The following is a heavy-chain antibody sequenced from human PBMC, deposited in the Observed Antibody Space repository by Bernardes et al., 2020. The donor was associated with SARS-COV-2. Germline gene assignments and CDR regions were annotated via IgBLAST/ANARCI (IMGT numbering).Heavy chain of an antibody. D-gene: IGHD3-16*02. V-gene: IGHV3-23*01. Sequence: GGSLRLSCAASGFTFSSYAMSWVRQAPGTGLEWVSTLSGSAGSTFYADSVKGRFTISRDNSKNTLYLQMDSLRVEDTAVYYCAKGSAAYDYVWGSYRPPSYYVMDVWGQGSTVTVSS. J-gene: IGHJ6*02. CDR2: LSGSAGST. CDR3: AKGSAAYDYVWGSYRPPSYYVMDV. CDR1: GFTFSSYA.